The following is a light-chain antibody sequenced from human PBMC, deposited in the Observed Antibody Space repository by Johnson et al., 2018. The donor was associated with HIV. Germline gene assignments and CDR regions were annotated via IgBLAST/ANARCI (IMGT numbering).Light chain of an antibody. Sequence: QSALTQPPSVSAAPGQKVTISCSGSSSNIGNNYVSWYQQLPGTAPKLLIYENNKRPSGIPDRFSGSKSGTSATLGSTGLQTGDEADYYGGTWDSSLRTGFFGTGTKVTVL. CDR1: SSNIGNNY. J-gene: IGLJ1*01. V-gene: IGLV1-51*02. CDR3: GTWDSSLRTGF. CDR2: ENN.